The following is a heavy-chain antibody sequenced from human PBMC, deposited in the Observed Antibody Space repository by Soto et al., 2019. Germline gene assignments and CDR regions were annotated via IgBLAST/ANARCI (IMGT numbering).Heavy chain of an antibody. CDR3: ARPYYYDSSGYHGGDAFDI. J-gene: IGHJ3*02. D-gene: IGHD3-22*01. V-gene: IGHV4-34*01. Sequence: QVQLQQWGAGLLKPSETLSLTCAVYGGSFSGYYWSWIRQPPGKGLAWIGEINHSGSTNYNTSLKSRVTKSVDTSKNQFSLKLSSVTAADTAVYYCARPYYYDSSGYHGGDAFDIWGQGTMVTVSS. CDR1: GGSFSGYY. CDR2: INHSGST.